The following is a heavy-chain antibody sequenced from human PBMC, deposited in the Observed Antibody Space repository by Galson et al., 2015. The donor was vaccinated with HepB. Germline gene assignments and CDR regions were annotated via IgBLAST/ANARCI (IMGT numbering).Heavy chain of an antibody. J-gene: IGHJ4*02. CDR3: ARENSLRYIEQ. V-gene: IGHV3-53*01. CDR2: IYSGGST. D-gene: IGHD3-9*01. CDR1: GFTVSSNH. Sequence: SLRLSCAASGFTVSSNHMSWVRQAPGKGLEWVSVIYSGGSTYYADSVKGRFTISRDNSKNTLYLQMNSLRAEDTAVYYCARENSLRYIEQWGQGTLVTVSS.